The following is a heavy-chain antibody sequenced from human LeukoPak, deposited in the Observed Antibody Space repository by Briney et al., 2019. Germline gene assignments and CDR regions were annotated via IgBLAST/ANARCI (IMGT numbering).Heavy chain of an antibody. CDR1: GFIFRSHA. D-gene: IGHD2-21*01. CDR3: AKDFRIGYSAHFDY. V-gene: IGHV3-23*01. J-gene: IGHJ4*02. CDR2: IYENGGTT. Sequence: GGSLRLSCVGSGFIFRSHAMSWVRQAPEKGLEFVSGIYENGGTTYYADSVKGRFSISRDNSKNTLYLQMDSLRGEDTAVYYCAKDFRIGYSAHFDYWGQGALVTVSS.